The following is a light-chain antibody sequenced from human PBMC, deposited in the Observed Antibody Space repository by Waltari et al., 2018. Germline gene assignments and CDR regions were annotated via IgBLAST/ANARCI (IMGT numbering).Light chain of an antibody. CDR1: QSVTTN. CDR2: GAS. Sequence: EAVMTQSPATLSVAPGARATLYCRASQSVTTNVAWYQQKPGQAPRLLIYGASTRATGVPVRFSGSGSGTEFTFTISSLQPEDVGVYYCQQYNNWPPLTFGGGTKVEIK. V-gene: IGKV3-15*01. CDR3: QQYNNWPPLT. J-gene: IGKJ4*01.